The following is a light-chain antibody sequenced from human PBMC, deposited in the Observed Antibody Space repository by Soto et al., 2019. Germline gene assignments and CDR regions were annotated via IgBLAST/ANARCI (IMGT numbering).Light chain of an antibody. Sequence: DIVLTQSPGTLSLSPGERATLSCRASQSVSSSYLAWYQQKPGQAPRLLIYGASIRATGIPDRFSGSGSGTDFTLTISRLEPEDFAVYYCQHYGSSPLTFRGGTKVEIK. V-gene: IGKV3-20*01. CDR3: QHYGSSPLT. CDR2: GAS. J-gene: IGKJ4*01. CDR1: QSVSSSY.